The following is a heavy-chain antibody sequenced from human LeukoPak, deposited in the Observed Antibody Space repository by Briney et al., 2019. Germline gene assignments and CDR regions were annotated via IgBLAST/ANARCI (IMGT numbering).Heavy chain of an antibody. V-gene: IGHV4-34*01. CDR3: ARDYDSSGYYGNDAFDI. Sequence: SETLSLTCAVYGGSFSGYYWSWIRQPPGKGLEGIGEINHSGSTNYNPSLKSRVTISVDTSKNQFSLRLSSVTAADTAVYYCARDYDSSGYYGNDAFDIWGQGTMVTVSS. CDR1: GGSFSGYY. CDR2: INHSGST. J-gene: IGHJ3*02. D-gene: IGHD3-22*01.